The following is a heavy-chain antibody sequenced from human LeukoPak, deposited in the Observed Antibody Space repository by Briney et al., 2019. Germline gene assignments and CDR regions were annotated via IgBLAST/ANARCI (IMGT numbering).Heavy chain of an antibody. CDR1: GGTFSSYA. CDR2: IIPIFGTA. J-gene: IGHJ4*02. Sequence: GASVKVSCKASGGTFSSYAISWVRQAPGQGLEWMGGIIPIFGTANYAQKFQGRVTITTDESTSTAYMELSSLRSEDAAVYYCARGLRYYYDSSAYFDYWGQGTLVTVSS. CDR3: ARGLRYYYDSSAYFDY. V-gene: IGHV1-69*05. D-gene: IGHD3-22*01.